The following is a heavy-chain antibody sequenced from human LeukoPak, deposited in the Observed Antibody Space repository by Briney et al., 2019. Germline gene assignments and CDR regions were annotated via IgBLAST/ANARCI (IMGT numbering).Heavy chain of an antibody. D-gene: IGHD3-16*01. CDR2: ISTSGDRA. Sequence: GGSLRLSCVASGFTFSNYAMSWVRQAPGKGLERVSCISTSGDRAFYADSVKGRFTISRDGSKSTVYLQMNSLRAEDTAIYYCARRGPQDSRWGPFDYWGQGILVTVSS. J-gene: IGHJ4*02. CDR1: GFTFSNYA. V-gene: IGHV3-23*01. CDR3: ARRGPQDSRWGPFDY.